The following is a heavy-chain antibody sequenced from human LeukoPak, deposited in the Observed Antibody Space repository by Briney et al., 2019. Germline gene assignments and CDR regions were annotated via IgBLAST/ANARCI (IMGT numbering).Heavy chain of an antibody. J-gene: IGHJ3*02. CDR3: AKDLAAAGPEGAFDI. D-gene: IGHD6-13*01. CDR2: ISWNSGSI. Sequence: PGGSLRLSCAASGFTFDDYAMHWVRQAPGKGLEWVSGISWNSGSIHYADSVKGRFTISRDNAKNSLYLQMNSLRPEDTALYYCAKDLAAAGPEGAFDIWGQGTKVTVSS. CDR1: GFTFDDYA. V-gene: IGHV3-9*01.